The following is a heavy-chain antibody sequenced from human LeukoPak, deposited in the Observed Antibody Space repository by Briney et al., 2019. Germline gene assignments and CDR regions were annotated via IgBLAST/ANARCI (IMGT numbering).Heavy chain of an antibody. CDR2: IYSSGVT. Sequence: PSETLSLTCTVSGGSINNYYWSWIRQPPGKGLEWLGYIYSSGVTNYNPSLQSRVTISIDTSKNQFSLKVSSVTAADTAVYYCARHDNVPVISPGFDHWGQGTLVTVSS. CDR3: ARHDNVPVISPGFDH. D-gene: IGHD2-8*01. V-gene: IGHV4-59*08. CDR1: GGSINNYY. J-gene: IGHJ4*02.